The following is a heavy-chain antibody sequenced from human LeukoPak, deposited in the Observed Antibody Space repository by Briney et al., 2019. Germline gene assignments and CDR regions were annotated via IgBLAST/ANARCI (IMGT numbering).Heavy chain of an antibody. V-gene: IGHV3-33*08. D-gene: IGHD2-2*01. CDR2: IWYDGSNK. Sequence: GGSLRLSCAASGFTFSSYAMSWVRQAPGKGLEWVAVIWYDGSNKYYADSVKGRFTISRDNSKNTLYLQMNSLRAEDTAVYYCARDRSTSCYDYWGQGTLVTVSS. CDR1: GFTFSSYA. CDR3: ARDRSTSCYDY. J-gene: IGHJ4*02.